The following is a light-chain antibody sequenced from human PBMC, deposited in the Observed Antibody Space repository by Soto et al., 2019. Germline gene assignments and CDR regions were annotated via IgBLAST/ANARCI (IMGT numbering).Light chain of an antibody. V-gene: IGKV3-20*01. CDR1: QSVSSSY. J-gene: IGKJ1*01. CDR2: GAS. Sequence: LTQSPATQSLSQAERTTLSCRASQSVSSSYLAWYQQKPGQAPSLLLYGASSRATGIPDRFSGSGSGTDFTLTISRLEPGDFAVYYCQQYVTSPPGTFGQGTKVDIK. CDR3: QQYVTSPPGT.